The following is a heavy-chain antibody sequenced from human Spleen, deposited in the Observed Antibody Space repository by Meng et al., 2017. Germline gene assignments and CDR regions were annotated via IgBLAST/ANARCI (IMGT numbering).Heavy chain of an antibody. Sequence: QVPLEQLGAGLLKPSEALSPTCVFSGGSFRYYYWSRIRQPPGKGLEWSGEINHSGSTNYNPSLESRATISVDTSQNNLSLKLSSVTAADSAVYYCARGPTTMAHDFDYWGQGTLVTVSS. J-gene: IGHJ4*02. D-gene: IGHD4-11*01. V-gene: IGHV4-34*01. CDR2: INHSGST. CDR3: ARGPTTMAHDFDY. CDR1: GGSFRYYY.